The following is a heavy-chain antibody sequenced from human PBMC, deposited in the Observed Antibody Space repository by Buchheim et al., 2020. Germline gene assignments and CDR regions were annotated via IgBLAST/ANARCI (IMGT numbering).Heavy chain of an antibody. D-gene: IGHD5-18*01. J-gene: IGHJ4*02. CDR2: IWYDGSNK. V-gene: IGHV3-33*01. Sequence: QVQLVESGGGVVQPGRSLRLSCAASGFTFSSYGMHWVRQAPGKGLEWVSVIWYDGSNKYYADSVKGRFTISRDNSKNTLYLQMNSLRAEDTSVYYCAREIAMWIQLLSFDYWGQGTL. CDR1: GFTFSSYG. CDR3: AREIAMWIQLLSFDY.